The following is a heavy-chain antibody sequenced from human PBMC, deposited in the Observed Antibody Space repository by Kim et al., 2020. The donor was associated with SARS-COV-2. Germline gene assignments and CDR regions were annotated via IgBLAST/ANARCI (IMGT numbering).Heavy chain of an antibody. CDR1: GFTFSSYA. Sequence: GGSLRLSCAASGFTFSSYAMHWVRQAPGKGLEWVAVISYDGSNKYYADSVKGRFTISRDNSKNTLYLQMNSLRAEDTAVYYCARGLYGSGPTWVYYGMDVWGQGTTVTVSS. J-gene: IGHJ6*02. V-gene: IGHV3-30*04. D-gene: IGHD3-10*01. CDR3: ARGLYGSGPTWVYYGMDV. CDR2: ISYDGSNK.